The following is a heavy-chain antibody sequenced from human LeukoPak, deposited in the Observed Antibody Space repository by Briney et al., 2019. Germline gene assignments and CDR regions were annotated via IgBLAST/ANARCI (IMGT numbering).Heavy chain of an antibody. V-gene: IGHV3-74*01. CDR1: GFSFSSYW. CDR3: ARDAVAGSGSLET. D-gene: IGHD3-10*01. CDR2: IRGDGGDT. J-gene: IGHJ5*02. Sequence: GGSLRLSCVASGFSFSSYWMHWVRQAPEKGLVWVSRIRGDGGDTNYADSVKGRFTISRDNVMNTLHLQMNSLRAEDTAVYYCARDAVAGSGSLETWGQGTLVTVSS.